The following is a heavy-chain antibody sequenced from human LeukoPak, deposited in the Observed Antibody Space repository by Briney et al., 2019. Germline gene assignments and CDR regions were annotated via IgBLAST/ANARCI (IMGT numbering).Heavy chain of an antibody. V-gene: IGHV3-21*01. D-gene: IGHD6-25*01. CDR1: GFTFSSYS. CDR3: ARRSGRTPNYFDP. CDR2: ISSSSSYV. Sequence: PGGSLRLSCAASGFTFSSYSMNWVRQAPGKGLEWVSSISSSSSYVYYADSVKGRFTIPKDNAKNSLYLQMNSLRAEDTAVYYCARRSGRTPNYFDPWGQGTLVTVSS. J-gene: IGHJ5*02.